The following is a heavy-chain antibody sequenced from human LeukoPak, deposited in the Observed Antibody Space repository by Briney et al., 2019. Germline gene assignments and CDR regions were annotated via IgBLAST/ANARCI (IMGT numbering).Heavy chain of an antibody. D-gene: IGHD6-13*01. J-gene: IGHJ6*04. CDR2: IRSKANSYAT. Sequence: PGGSLRLSCAASGFTFSGSAMHWVRQASGKGLEWVGRIRSKANSYATAYAASVKGRFTISRDDSKNTAFLQMNSLKTDDTAVYYCTRHGAAAAENYYYYGMDVWGKGTTVTVSS. V-gene: IGHV3-73*01. CDR1: GFTFSGSA. CDR3: TRHGAAAAENYYYYGMDV.